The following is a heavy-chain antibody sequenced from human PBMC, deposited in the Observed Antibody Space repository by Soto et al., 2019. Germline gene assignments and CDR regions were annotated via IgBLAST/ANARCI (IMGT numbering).Heavy chain of an antibody. Sequence: QVQLVQSAAEVKKPGASVKVSCKASGYNFSDYYIHWVRQAPGQGLEWLGWVSPKSGGTNYAQKFKGRVTMTRDTSSNTVYMDLSGFKSDDTAVFYCAREISGGGTLNWFDPWGQGTLVTVSS. CDR1: GYNFSDYY. CDR3: AREISGGGTLNWFDP. D-gene: IGHD2-8*02. J-gene: IGHJ5*02. CDR2: VSPKSGGT. V-gene: IGHV1-2*02.